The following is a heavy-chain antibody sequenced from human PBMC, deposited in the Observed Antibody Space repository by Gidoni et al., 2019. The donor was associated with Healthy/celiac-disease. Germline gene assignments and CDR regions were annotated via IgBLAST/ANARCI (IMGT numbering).Heavy chain of an antibody. CDR2: INPNSVGT. Sequence: QVQLVQSGAEVKKPGASVKVSCKAAGYTFTGYIMHWVLQAPGQGLEWMGWINPNSVGTTYAQKFQCRVTLTRDTSISTAYMELSRLRSDDTAVYYCARALTGTTPSWGQGTLVTVSS. CDR3: ARALTGTTPS. D-gene: IGHD1-20*01. J-gene: IGHJ4*02. CDR1: GYTFTGYI. V-gene: IGHV1-2*02.